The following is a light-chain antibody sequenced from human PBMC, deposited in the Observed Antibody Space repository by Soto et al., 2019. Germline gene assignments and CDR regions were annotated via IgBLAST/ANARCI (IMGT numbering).Light chain of an antibody. CDR3: QQYETFSGT. Sequence: DIQMTQSPSSLSASVGDRVTITCRAGQYIGRYLNWYQQKPGKAPNLLIYKASSLASGVPSRFSGSGSGTEFTLTISSLQPDDFATYYCQQYETFSGTFGPGTKVDIK. J-gene: IGKJ1*01. CDR2: KAS. V-gene: IGKV1-5*03. CDR1: QYIGRY.